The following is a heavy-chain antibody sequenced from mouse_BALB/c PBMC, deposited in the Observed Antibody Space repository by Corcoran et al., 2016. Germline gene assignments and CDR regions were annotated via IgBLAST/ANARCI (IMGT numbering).Heavy chain of an antibody. CDR3: ARSYYGSSMDY. CDR2: INTYTGEP. CDR1: GYTFTNYG. J-gene: IGHJ4*01. Sequence: QIQLVKSGHELKKPGETVKLSCKDSGYTFTNYGMNWVKQAPGKGLKWMGWINTYTGEPTYADDFKGRFAFSLETSASTAYLQINNLKNEDMATYFCARSYYGSSMDYWGQGTSVTVSS. V-gene: IGHV9-1*02. D-gene: IGHD1-1*01.